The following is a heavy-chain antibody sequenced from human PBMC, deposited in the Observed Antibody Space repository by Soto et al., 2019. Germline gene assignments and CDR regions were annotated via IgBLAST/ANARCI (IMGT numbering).Heavy chain of an antibody. Sequence: VASLKISGKGSGYSFTSYWIGWVRQMPGKGLEWMGIIYPGDSDTRYSPSFQGQVTISADKSISPAYLQWSSLKAPDPAMCCCARHWLRAMYSRVGAAFVIWGQGTMVTVSS. CDR3: ARHWLRAMYSRVGAAFVI. J-gene: IGHJ3*02. CDR2: IYPGDSDT. V-gene: IGHV5-51*01. D-gene: IGHD6-19*01. CDR1: GYSFTSYW.